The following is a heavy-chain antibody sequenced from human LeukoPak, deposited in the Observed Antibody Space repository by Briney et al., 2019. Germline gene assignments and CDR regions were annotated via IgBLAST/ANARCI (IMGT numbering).Heavy chain of an antibody. CDR2: ISSSSSYI. D-gene: IGHD3-22*01. CDR3: ANPYYYDSSGYYRDAFDI. Sequence: GGSLRLSCAASGFTFSSYSMNWVRQAPGKGLEWVSSISSSSSYIYYADSVKGRFTIFRDNAKNSLYLQMNSLRAEDTAVYYCANPYYYDSSGYYRDAFDIWGQGTMVTVSS. J-gene: IGHJ3*02. V-gene: IGHV3-21*04. CDR1: GFTFSSYS.